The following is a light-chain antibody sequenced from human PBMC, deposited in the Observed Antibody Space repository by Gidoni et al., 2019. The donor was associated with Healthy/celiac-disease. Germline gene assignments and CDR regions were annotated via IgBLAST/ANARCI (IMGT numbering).Light chain of an antibody. CDR3: QQSYSTPQT. CDR1: QSISSY. V-gene: IGKV1-39*01. Sequence: IQMTQSPSSLSASVGDRVTITCRASQSISSYLNWYQQKPGKAPKLLIYAASSLQSGVPSRVSGSGSGTDFTLTISSLQPEDFATYYCQQSYSTPQTFGQGTKVEIK. J-gene: IGKJ1*01. CDR2: AAS.